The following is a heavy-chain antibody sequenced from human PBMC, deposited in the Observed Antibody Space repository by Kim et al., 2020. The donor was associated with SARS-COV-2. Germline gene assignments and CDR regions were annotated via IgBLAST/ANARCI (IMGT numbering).Heavy chain of an antibody. V-gene: IGHV3-23*01. CDR3: AKGGYGSCYSSNDC. D-gene: IGHD2-15*01. CDR2: ICTTGGST. Sequence: GGSLRLSCAGSGFSFSSYAMSWVRQAPGKGLEWVSAICTTGGSTYYADSVKGRFTISRDNSKNTLYLQMNSLRAEDTAVYYCAKGGYGSCYSSNDCWGQGTLVTVSS. J-gene: IGHJ4*02. CDR1: GFSFSSYA.